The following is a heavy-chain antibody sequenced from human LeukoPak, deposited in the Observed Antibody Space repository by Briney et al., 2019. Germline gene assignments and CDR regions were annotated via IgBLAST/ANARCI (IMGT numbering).Heavy chain of an antibody. V-gene: IGHV3-23*01. D-gene: IGHD5-24*01. CDR2: ISGSGGST. Sequence: GGSLRLSCAASGFTFSNSAMSWVRQAPGKGLEWVSTISGSGGSTYYADFVKGRFTISRDNSKSTLYLQINSLRAEDTAVYYCAKSGYNRVDYWGQGTLVTVSS. CDR1: GFTFSNSA. J-gene: IGHJ4*02. CDR3: AKSGYNRVDY.